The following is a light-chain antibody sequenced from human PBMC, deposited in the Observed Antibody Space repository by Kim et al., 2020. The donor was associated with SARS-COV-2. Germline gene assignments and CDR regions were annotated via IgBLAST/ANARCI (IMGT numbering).Light chain of an antibody. CDR3: QQYNNWPPIT. CDR2: GAS. Sequence: SPGESATLSCRASQSGSSNLAWYQQKPGQAPRLLIYGASTRATGIPARFSGSGSGTEFTLTISSLQSEDFAVYYCQQYNNWPPITFGQGTRLEIK. J-gene: IGKJ5*01. V-gene: IGKV3-15*01. CDR1: QSGSSN.